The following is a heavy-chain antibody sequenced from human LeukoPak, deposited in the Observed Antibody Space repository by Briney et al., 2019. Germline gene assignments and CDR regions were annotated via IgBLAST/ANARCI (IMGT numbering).Heavy chain of an antibody. CDR3: AKDRYSYAFEYSDS. V-gene: IGHV3-30*18. Sequence: GGSLRLSCAASGFTFSSYGMHWVRQAPGKGLDWVAVISNDGSKKYYADSVKGRFIISRDNSKNTLSLQVSSLRTEDTAVYYCAKDRYSYAFEYSDSWGQGTLVTVSS. D-gene: IGHD5-18*01. CDR2: ISNDGSKK. J-gene: IGHJ4*02. CDR1: GFTFSSYG.